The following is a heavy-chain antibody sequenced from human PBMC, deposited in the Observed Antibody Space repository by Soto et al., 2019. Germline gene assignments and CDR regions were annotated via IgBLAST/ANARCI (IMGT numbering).Heavy chain of an antibody. J-gene: IGHJ4*02. Sequence: QVQLVPSGAEVKKPGASVKVSCKASGYTFTGNYMHWVRQAPGQGFEWMGWINDNSGGTKYAQKFQGWVTMTRDTSISTAYMELSRLRSDDTAVYYCARGDKLSLYPQLDYWGQGTLVTVSS. CDR1: GYTFTGNY. CDR2: INDNSGGT. CDR3: ARGDKLSLYPQLDY. V-gene: IGHV1-2*04. D-gene: IGHD3-16*02.